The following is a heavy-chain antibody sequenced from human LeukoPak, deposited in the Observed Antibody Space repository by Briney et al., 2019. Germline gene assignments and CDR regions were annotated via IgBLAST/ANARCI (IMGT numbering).Heavy chain of an antibody. CDR1: GFTFSSYS. D-gene: IGHD2-15*01. CDR2: ISSSSSYI. V-gene: IGHV3-21*01. CDR3: ARDSRYCSGGSCYGMDV. J-gene: IGHJ6*04. Sequence: GGSLRLSCAASGFTFSSYSMNWVRQAPGKGLEWVSSISSSSSYIYYADSVKGRFTISRDNAKNPLYLQMNSLRAEDTAVYYCARDSRYCSGGSCYGMDVWGKGTTVTVSS.